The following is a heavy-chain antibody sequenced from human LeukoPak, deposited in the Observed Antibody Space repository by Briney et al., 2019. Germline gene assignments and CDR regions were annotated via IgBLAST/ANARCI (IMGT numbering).Heavy chain of an antibody. Sequence: GESLKISCKGSGYSFTSYWIGWVRQMPGKGLAGMGIIYPGDSDTIYSPSFQGQVTISAGKSISTAYLQWSSLKASDTAMYYCARHGTYCSSTSCAVDYWGQGTLVTVSS. CDR2: IYPGDSDT. CDR3: ARHGTYCSSTSCAVDY. J-gene: IGHJ4*02. D-gene: IGHD2-2*01. CDR1: GYSFTSYW. V-gene: IGHV5-51*01.